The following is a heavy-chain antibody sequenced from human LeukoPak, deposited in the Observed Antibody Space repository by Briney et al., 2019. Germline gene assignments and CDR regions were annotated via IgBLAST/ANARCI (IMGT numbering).Heavy chain of an antibody. V-gene: IGHV3-74*01. CDR1: GFTFSYYW. Sequence: GGSLRLSCAASGFTFSYYWMHWVRQAPGKGLVWVSRINSDGSSTTYADSVKGRFTISRGNAKNTLYLQMNSLRADDTAVYFCARASTTVPNLLDNWGQGTLVSVSS. CDR2: INSDGSST. D-gene: IGHD4-17*01. J-gene: IGHJ4*02. CDR3: ARASTTVPNLLDN.